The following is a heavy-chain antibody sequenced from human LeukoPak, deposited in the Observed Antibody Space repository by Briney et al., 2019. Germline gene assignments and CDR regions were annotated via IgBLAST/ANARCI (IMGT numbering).Heavy chain of an antibody. D-gene: IGHD6-13*01. CDR1: GFTFSNYW. CDR2: IKQDGSEN. CDR3: ATAIVGGTSWYRLGYFDC. V-gene: IGHV3-7*02. J-gene: IGHJ4*02. Sequence: GGSLRLSCAASGFTFSNYWISCVRQAPGKGLEWVANIKQDGSENYQMDSVKGRFTISRDNAKNSLFLQMNSLRAEDTAVYYCATAIVGGTSWYRLGYFDCWGQGTLVTVSS.